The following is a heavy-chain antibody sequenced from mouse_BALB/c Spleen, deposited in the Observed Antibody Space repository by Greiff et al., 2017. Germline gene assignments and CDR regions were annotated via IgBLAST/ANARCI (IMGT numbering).Heavy chain of an antibody. CDR3: APALLRLGVYAMDY. D-gene: IGHD1-2*01. Sequence: EVKLVESGAELVKPGASVKLSCTASGFNIKDTYMHWVKQRPEQGLEWIGRIDPANGNTKYDPKFQGKATITADTSSNTAYLQLSSLTSEDTAVYYCAPALLRLGVYAMDYWGQGTSVTVSS. CDR2: IDPANGNT. J-gene: IGHJ4*01. V-gene: IGHV14-3*02. CDR1: GFNIKDTY.